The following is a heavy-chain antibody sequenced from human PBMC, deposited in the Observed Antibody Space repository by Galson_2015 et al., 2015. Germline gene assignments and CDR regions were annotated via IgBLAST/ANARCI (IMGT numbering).Heavy chain of an antibody. CDR1: GGALSSYY. CDR2: IYYSGST. Sequence: ETLSLTCPVSGGALSSYYWNWIRQPPGKGLESIGYIYYSGSTTYNPSLKSRVPISVDTSKNQFYLKLTSVAAADTAVYYCARINKMALPGGGYYSYMDVWGKGTTVIVSS. D-gene: IGHD2-8*02. J-gene: IGHJ6*03. CDR3: ARINKMALPGGGYYSYMDV. V-gene: IGHV4-59*01.